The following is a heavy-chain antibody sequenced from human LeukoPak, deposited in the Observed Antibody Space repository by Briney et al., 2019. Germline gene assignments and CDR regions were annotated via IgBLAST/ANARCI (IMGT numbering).Heavy chain of an antibody. CDR1: GGTFSSYA. J-gene: IGHJ4*02. V-gene: IGHV1-69*05. CDR3: AGAGDWRFLEWLAEFDY. D-gene: IGHD3-3*01. Sequence: AASVKVSCKASGGTFSSYAISWVRQAPGQGLEWMGGIIPIFGTANYAQKFQGRVTITTDESTSTAYMELSSLRSDDTAMYYCAGAGDWRFLEWLAEFDYWGQGTLVTVSS. CDR2: IIPIFGTA.